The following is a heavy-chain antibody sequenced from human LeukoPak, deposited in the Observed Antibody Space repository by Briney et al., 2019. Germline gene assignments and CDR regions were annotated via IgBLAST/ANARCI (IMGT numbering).Heavy chain of an antibody. D-gene: IGHD6-19*01. CDR1: GYTFTGYY. Sequence: ASVKVSCKASGYTFTGYYMHWVRQAPGQGLEWMGWINPNSGGTNYAQKFQGRVTITADKSTSTAYMELSSLRSEDTAVYYCARDQGKGSGWYKVLGYWGQGTLVTVSS. V-gene: IGHV1-2*02. CDR2: INPNSGGT. J-gene: IGHJ4*02. CDR3: ARDQGKGSGWYKVLGY.